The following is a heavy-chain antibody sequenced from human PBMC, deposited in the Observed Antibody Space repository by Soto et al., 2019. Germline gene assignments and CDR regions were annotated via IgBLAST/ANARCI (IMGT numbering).Heavy chain of an antibody. CDR3: AADLGAAYDSNNWFDP. CDR2: VKNNGGAT. CDR1: GFIFSHAW. D-gene: IGHD2-21*01. Sequence: EVQLVESWGDLVKPGGALRLSCGASGFIFSHAWFHWVRQPPGKGLELVGRVKNNGGATDYAPSVKGRFTISRDDSKDMVYLQMSSLRTEDTAIYYCAADLGAAYDSNNWFDPWGQGTLVTVSS. V-gene: IGHV3-15*07. J-gene: IGHJ5*02.